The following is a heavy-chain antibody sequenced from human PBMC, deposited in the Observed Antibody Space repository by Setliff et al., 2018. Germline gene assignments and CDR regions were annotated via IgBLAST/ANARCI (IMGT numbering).Heavy chain of an antibody. CDR3: TTEYYYDSSGYLKLDI. V-gene: IGHV3-15*01. CDR2: IKSKTDGGTT. CDR1: GFTFSNAW. Sequence: PGGSLRLSCAASGFTFSNAWMSWVRQAPGKGLEWVGRIKSKTDGGTTDYAAPVKGRFTISRDDSKNTLYLQMNSLKTEDTAVYYCTTEYYYDSSGYLKLDIWGQGTMVTVSS. D-gene: IGHD3-22*01. J-gene: IGHJ3*02.